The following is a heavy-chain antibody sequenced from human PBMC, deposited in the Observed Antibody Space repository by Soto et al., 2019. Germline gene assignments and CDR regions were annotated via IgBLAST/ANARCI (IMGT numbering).Heavy chain of an antibody. CDR3: AREGGQWLETEAEFDY. Sequence: GGSLRLSCAASGFTFSSYWMHWVRQAPGKGLVWVSRINSDGSSTSYADSVKGRFTISRDNAKNTLYLQMNSLRAEDTAVYYCAREGGQWLETEAEFDYWGQGTLVTVSS. CDR2: INSDGSST. D-gene: IGHD6-19*01. CDR1: GFTFSSYW. V-gene: IGHV3-74*01. J-gene: IGHJ4*02.